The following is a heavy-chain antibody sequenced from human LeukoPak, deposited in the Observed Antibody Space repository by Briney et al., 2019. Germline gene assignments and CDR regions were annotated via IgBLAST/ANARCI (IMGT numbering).Heavy chain of an antibody. CDR3: ARGRQKQLVRRYFDY. V-gene: IGHV4-31*03. J-gene: IGHJ4*02. CDR2: IYYSGST. D-gene: IGHD6-13*01. Sequence: SETLSLTCTVSGGSISSGGYYWSWIRQHPGKGLEWIGYIYYSGSTYYNPSLKSRVTISVDTSKNQFSLKLSSVTAADTAVYYCARGRQKQLVRRYFDYWGQGTLVTVS. CDR1: GGSISSGGYY.